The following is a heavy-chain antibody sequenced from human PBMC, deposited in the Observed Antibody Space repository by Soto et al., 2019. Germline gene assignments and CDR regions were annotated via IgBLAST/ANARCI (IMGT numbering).Heavy chain of an antibody. V-gene: IGHV1-46*01. D-gene: IGHD2-2*01. CDR2: INPSGGST. J-gene: IGHJ6*02. CDR3: ARDLGLSYCSSTSCPKGMDV. Sequence: GASVKVSCKASGYTFTSYYMHWVRQAPGQGLEWMGIINPSGGSTSYAQKFQGRVTMTRDTSTSTVYMELSSLGSEDTAVYYCARDLGLSYCSSTSCPKGMDVWGQGTTVTVSS. CDR1: GYTFTSYY.